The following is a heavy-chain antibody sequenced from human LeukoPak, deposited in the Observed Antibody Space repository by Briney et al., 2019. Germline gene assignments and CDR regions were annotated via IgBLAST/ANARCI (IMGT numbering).Heavy chain of an antibody. CDR1: GFTFSSYS. J-gene: IGHJ6*02. D-gene: IGHD4-17*01. Sequence: PRGSLRLSCAASGFTFSSYSMNSVRQAPGKGLEWVSYISSSSSTIYYADSVKGRFTISRDNAKNSLYLQMNSLRDEDTAVYYCVRDPHDCGDYYYGRDVWGQGTMVTVSS. CDR2: ISSSSSTI. CDR3: VRDPHDCGDYYYGRDV. V-gene: IGHV3-48*02.